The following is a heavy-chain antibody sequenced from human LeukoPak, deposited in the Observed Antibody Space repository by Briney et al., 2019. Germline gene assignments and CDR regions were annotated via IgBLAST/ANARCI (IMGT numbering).Heavy chain of an antibody. CDR3: AKQGRVDTAMAFFDY. CDR1: GFTFDDYA. Sequence: GGSRRLSCAASGFTFDDYAMRWVRQAPGKGLEWVSGISWNSGSIGYADSVKGRFTISRDNAKNSLYLQMNSLRAEDTALYYCAKQGRVDTAMAFFDYWGQGTLVTVSS. D-gene: IGHD5-18*01. J-gene: IGHJ4*02. V-gene: IGHV3-9*01. CDR2: ISWNSGSI.